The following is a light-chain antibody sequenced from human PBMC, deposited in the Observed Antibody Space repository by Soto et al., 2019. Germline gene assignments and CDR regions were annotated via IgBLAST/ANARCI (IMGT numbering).Light chain of an antibody. CDR1: NNDVATYNY. CDR2: DVS. V-gene: IGLV2-11*01. CDR3: CSYAGSVI. J-gene: IGLJ2*01. Sequence: QSVLTQPRSVSGSPGQSVTISCTGSNNDVATYNYVTWYQQHPGKAPKLMIYDVSKRPSGVPDRFSGSKSGNTASLTISGLQAEDEADYYCCSYAGSVIFGGGTKLTVL.